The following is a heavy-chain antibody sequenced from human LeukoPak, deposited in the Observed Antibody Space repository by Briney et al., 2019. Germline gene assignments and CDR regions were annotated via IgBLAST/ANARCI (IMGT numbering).Heavy chain of an antibody. CDR2: IRSKANSYAT. Sequence: PGGSLRLSCAASGFTFSGSVMHWVRQASGKGLEWVGRIRSKANSYATAYAASVKGRFTISRDDSKNTAYLQMNSLKTEDTAVYYCTRHRQRWLQSEGPYYYYYYMDVWGKGTTVTVSS. V-gene: IGHV3-73*01. D-gene: IGHD5-24*01. CDR3: TRHRQRWLQSEGPYYYYYYMDV. J-gene: IGHJ6*03. CDR1: GFTFSGSV.